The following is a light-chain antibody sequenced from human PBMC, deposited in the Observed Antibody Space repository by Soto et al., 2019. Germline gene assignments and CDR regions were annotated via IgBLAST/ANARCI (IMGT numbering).Light chain of an antibody. CDR1: QSVSYN. CDR2: GAF. CDR3: QQYNNCPPLT. J-gene: IGKJ4*01. Sequence: EIVMTQSPATLSVSPGETATLSCRASQSVSYNLAWYQQKPGQGPRLLIYGAFTSATGIPARFSGSGSGTEFTLNISSLQSEDVAVYYCQQYNNCPPLTFGGGTKVEIK. V-gene: IGKV3-15*01.